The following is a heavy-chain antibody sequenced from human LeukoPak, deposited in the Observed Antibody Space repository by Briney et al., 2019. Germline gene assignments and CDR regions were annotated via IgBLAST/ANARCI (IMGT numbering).Heavy chain of an antibody. V-gene: IGHV3-33*06. CDR1: GFTFSTYG. Sequence: GRSLRLSCAASGFTFSTYGMHWVRQAPGKGLEWVGVIWYDGYDKYYADSVKGRFTISRDNSKNTLYLHMNSLRAEDKALYYCAKELWEYSSSFFDYWGQGTLVTVSS. CDR3: AKELWEYSSSFFDY. J-gene: IGHJ4*02. D-gene: IGHD6-6*01. CDR2: IWYDGYDK.